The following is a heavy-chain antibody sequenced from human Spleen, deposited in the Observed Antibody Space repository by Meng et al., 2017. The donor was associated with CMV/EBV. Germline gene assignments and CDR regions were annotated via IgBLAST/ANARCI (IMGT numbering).Heavy chain of an antibody. J-gene: IGHJ5*02. D-gene: IGHD6-13*01. V-gene: IGHV4-34*01. CDR2: INHSGST. CDR3: ARGNTWYPFDP. Sequence: GSLRLSCAASGFSFSSFAMNWVRQAPGKGLEWIGEINHSGSTNYNPSLKSRVTISVDTSKNQFSLKLSSVTPEDTAVYYCARGNTWYPFDPWGQGTLVTVSS. CDR1: GFSFSSFA.